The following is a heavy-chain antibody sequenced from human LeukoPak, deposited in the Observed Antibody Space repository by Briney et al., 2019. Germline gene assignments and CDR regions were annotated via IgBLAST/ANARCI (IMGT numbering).Heavy chain of an antibody. Sequence: PSETLSLTCAVYGGSFSGYYWSWIRQPTGKGLEWIGEINHSGSTNYNPSLKSRVTISVDTSKNQFSLKLSSVTAADTAVYYCARGSYSYGYRTYYFDYWGQGTLVTVSS. D-gene: IGHD5-18*01. V-gene: IGHV4-34*01. J-gene: IGHJ4*02. CDR1: GGSFSGYY. CDR3: ARGSYSYGYRTYYFDY. CDR2: INHSGST.